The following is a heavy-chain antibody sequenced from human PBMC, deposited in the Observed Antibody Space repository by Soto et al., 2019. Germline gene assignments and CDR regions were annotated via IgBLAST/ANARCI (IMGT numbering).Heavy chain of an antibody. J-gene: IGHJ4*02. D-gene: IGHD6-19*01. CDR1: GITFSNHA. CDR2: ISGSGANT. CDR3: AKAGSSGWYCDGY. V-gene: IGHV3-23*01. Sequence: PGGSLRLSCAASGITFSNHALSWVRQAPGKGLEWVSGISGSGANTHYADSVKGRFTISRDNSKNTLSLQMNSLRADDTAVYYCAKAGSSGWYCDGYWGQGTLVTVSS.